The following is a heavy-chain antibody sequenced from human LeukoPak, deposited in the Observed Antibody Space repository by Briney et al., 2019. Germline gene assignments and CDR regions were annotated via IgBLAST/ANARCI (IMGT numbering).Heavy chain of an antibody. V-gene: IGHV3-53*01. CDR3: VSPPNSSGLGRDY. CDR1: GFTVSSNY. Sequence: PGGSLRLSCAASGFTVSSNYMSWVRQAPGKGLEWVSVIYSGGSTYYADSVKGRFTISRDNSKYTLYLQMNSLRDEDTAVYYCVSPPNSSGLGRDYWGQGTLVTVSS. D-gene: IGHD6-19*01. CDR2: IYSGGST. J-gene: IGHJ4*02.